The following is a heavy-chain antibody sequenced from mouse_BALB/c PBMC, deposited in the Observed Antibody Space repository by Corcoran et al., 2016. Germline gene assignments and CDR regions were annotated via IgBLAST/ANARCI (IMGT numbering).Heavy chain of an antibody. V-gene: IGHV14-3*02. CDR1: GFNIKDTY. Sequence: EVQLQQSGAELVKPGASVKLSCTASGFNIKDTYMHWVKQRPEQGLEWIGRIDPANGNTKYDPKFQGKATITADTSSNTAYLQLSSLTSEDTVVYYCAREGYGNYAYFDVWGAGTTVTVSS. J-gene: IGHJ1*01. CDR2: IDPANGNT. D-gene: IGHD2-1*01. CDR3: AREGYGNYAYFDV.